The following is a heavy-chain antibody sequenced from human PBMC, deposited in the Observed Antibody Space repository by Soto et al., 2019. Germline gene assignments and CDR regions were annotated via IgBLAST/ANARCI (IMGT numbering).Heavy chain of an antibody. Sequence: SETLSLTCTVSGGSISGDYWSWIRQPPGKGLEWIGYIYYSGSTNYNPSLKSRVTISVDTSKNQFSLRLSSVTAADTAFYYCARIGYHEGEGFFDYWAQGNSVTVSS. J-gene: IGHJ4*02. CDR1: GGSISGDY. CDR2: IYYSGST. CDR3: ARIGYHEGEGFFDY. D-gene: IGHD5-18*01. V-gene: IGHV4-59*01.